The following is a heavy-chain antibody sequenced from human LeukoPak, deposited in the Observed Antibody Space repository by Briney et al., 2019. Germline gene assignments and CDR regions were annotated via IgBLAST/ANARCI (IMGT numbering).Heavy chain of an antibody. V-gene: IGHV1-69*05. J-gene: IGHJ5*02. Sequence: ASVKVSCKASGGTFSSYAISWVRQAPGQGLEWMGGIIPIFGTANYAQKFQGRVTITTDESTSTAYMELSSLRSEDTAVYYCAGLLGYYSGGSCYNNWFDPWGQGTLVTVSS. D-gene: IGHD2-15*01. CDR3: AGLLGYYSGGSCYNNWFDP. CDR1: GGTFSSYA. CDR2: IIPIFGTA.